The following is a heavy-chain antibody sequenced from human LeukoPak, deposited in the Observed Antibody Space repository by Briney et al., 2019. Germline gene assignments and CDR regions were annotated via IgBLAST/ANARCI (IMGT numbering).Heavy chain of an antibody. J-gene: IGHJ4*02. CDR2: IKSKPAGGTI. V-gene: IGHV3-15*01. D-gene: IGHD3-16*01. CDR3: TTVKGFWGSFD. Sequence: PGGSLRLSCAGSGFTFTNAWMTWVRQAPGKGLEWVGRIKSKPAGGTIDYAAPVKGRFTISRDDSKNTLYLQMNRLKTEDTAVYYCTTVKGFWGSFDWGQGTLVTVSS. CDR1: GFTFTNAW.